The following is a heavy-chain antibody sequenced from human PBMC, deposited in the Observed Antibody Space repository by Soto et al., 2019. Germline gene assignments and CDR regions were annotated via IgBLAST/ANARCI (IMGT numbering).Heavy chain of an antibody. CDR3: AKDITSPHYYDSRGFGS. CDR1: GFIFDDYA. V-gene: IGHV3-9*01. J-gene: IGHJ4*02. CDR2: ISWNSDNI. Sequence: EVQLVESGGGLVQPGRSLRLSCAASGFIFDDYAMNWVRQAPGKGLEWVSSISWNSDNIGYADSVKGRFTISRDNAKNSLHLQMNSLRVEDTALYYCAKDITSPHYYDSRGFGSWGQGTLVTVSS. D-gene: IGHD3-22*01.